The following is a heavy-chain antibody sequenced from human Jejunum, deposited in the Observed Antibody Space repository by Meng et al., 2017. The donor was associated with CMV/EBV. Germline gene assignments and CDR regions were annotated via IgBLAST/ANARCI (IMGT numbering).Heavy chain of an antibody. CDR1: ESTFTDYS. CDR2: LNPYTGDT. V-gene: IGHV1-2*02. Sequence: ESTFTDYSVHWVRQAPGQGLEWLGYLNPYTGDTNYAQKFQGRVSMTRDTPTNTAYMELTRLRSDDTALYYCAKDAGSFLDYYFDFWGQGTLVTVSS. D-gene: IGHD3-10*01. J-gene: IGHJ4*02. CDR3: AKDAGSFLDYYFDF.